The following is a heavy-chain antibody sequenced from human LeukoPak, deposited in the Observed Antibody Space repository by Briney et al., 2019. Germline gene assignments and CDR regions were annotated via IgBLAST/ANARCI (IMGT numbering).Heavy chain of an antibody. V-gene: IGHV4-4*07. CDR1: GASINSHY. CDR2: IYTSGRT. Sequence: SETLSLTCTVSGASINSHYWNWIRQPGGKGLEWIGRIYTSGRTKYNPSLKSRVTISVDKYKNQFSLNLTSVTAADTAVYYCARDGSGWTDDDAFDVWGQGTMVTVSS. CDR3: ARDGSGWTDDDAFDV. D-gene: IGHD6-19*01. J-gene: IGHJ3*01.